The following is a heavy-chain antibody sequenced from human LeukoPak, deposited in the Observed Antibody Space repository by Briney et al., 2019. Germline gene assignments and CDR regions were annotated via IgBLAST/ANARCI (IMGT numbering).Heavy chain of an antibody. CDR3: AREVSGSSIVVVVAATGYYGMDV. D-gene: IGHD2-15*01. CDR2: ISAYNGNT. Sequence: ASVKVSCKASGYTFTSYGISWVRQAPGQGLEWMGWISAYNGNTNYAQKLQGRVTMTTDTSASTAYMELRSLRSDDTAVYYCAREVSGSSIVVVVAATGYYGMDVWGQGTTVTVSS. CDR1: GYTFTSYG. J-gene: IGHJ6*02. V-gene: IGHV1-18*01.